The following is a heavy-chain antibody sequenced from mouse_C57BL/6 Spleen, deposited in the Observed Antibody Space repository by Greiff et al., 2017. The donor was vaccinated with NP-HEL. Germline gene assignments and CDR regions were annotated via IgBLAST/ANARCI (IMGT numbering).Heavy chain of an antibody. CDR1: GYTFTDYY. J-gene: IGHJ2*01. Sequence: EVKLQQSGPVLVKPGASVKMSCKASGYTFTDYYMNWVKQSHGKSLEWIGVINPYNGGTSYNQKFKGKATLTVDKSSSTAYMELNSLTSEDSAVYYCARRGYYGSSYYFDYWGQGTTLTVSS. D-gene: IGHD1-1*01. CDR2: INPYNGGT. CDR3: ARRGYYGSSYYFDY. V-gene: IGHV1-19*01.